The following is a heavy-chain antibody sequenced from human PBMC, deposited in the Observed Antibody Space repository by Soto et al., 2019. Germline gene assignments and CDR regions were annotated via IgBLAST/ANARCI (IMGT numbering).Heavy chain of an antibody. CDR3: AIDFGYGGNDPDAFDI. J-gene: IGHJ3*02. V-gene: IGHV1-18*04. CDR2: ISAYNGNT. D-gene: IGHD4-17*01. Sequence: ASVKLSCKASGYTFTSYGISWVRQAPGQGLEWMGWISAYNGNTNYAQKLQGRVTMTTDTSTSTAYMELRSLRSDDTAVYYCAIDFGYGGNDPDAFDIWGQGTMVTVSS. CDR1: GYTFTSYG.